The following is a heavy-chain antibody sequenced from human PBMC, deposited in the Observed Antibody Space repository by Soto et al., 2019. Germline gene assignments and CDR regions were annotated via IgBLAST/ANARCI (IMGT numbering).Heavy chain of an antibody. D-gene: IGHD3-10*01. CDR1: GYTFTSYG. CDR3: ARASYYYGSGSYYGPDY. V-gene: IGHV1-18*04. Sequence: QVQLVQSGAEVKKPGASVKVSCKASGYTFTSYGISWVRQAPGQGLEWMGWISAYNGNTNYAQKLQGRVTMTTDTSASTAYMELRSLRSDDTAVYYCARASYYYGSGSYYGPDYWGQGTLVTVSS. J-gene: IGHJ4*02. CDR2: ISAYNGNT.